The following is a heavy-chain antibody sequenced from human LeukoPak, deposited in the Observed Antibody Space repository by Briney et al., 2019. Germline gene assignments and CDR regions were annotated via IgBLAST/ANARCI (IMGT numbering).Heavy chain of an antibody. Sequence: SETLSLTCAVYGGSFSGYYWSWIRQPPGKGLEWIGEINHSGSTNYNPSLKSRVTISVDTSKNQFSLKLSSVTAADTAVYYCARGPGYCSSTSCSPFDYWGQGTLVTVSS. CDR1: GGSFSGYY. CDR2: INHSGST. D-gene: IGHD2-2*03. J-gene: IGHJ4*02. CDR3: ARGPGYCSSTSCSPFDY. V-gene: IGHV4-34*01.